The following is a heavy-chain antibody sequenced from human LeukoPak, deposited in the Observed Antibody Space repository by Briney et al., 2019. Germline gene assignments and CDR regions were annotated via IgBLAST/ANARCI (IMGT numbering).Heavy chain of an antibody. CDR1: GYTLTELS. CDR2: FDPEDGET. J-gene: IGHJ4*02. V-gene: IGHV1-24*01. CDR3: ATSALLWFGESPLDY. Sequence: GASVKVSCKVSGYTLTELSMHWVRQAPGKGLEWMGGFDPEDGETIYAQKFQGRVTMTEDTSTDTAYMELSSLRSEDTAVYYCATSALLWFGESPLDYWGQGTLVTVSS. D-gene: IGHD3-10*01.